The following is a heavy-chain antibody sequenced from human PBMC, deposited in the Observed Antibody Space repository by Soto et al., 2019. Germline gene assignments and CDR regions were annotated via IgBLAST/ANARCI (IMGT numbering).Heavy chain of an antibody. Sequence: EVQLVESGGGLVQPGGSLRLSCAASGFTFSSYSMNWVRRAPGKGLEWVSYISSSSSTIYYADSVKGRFTISRDNAKNSLYLQMNSLRAEDTAMYYCAIPRYNWNDGSDYWGQGTLVTVSS. J-gene: IGHJ4*02. CDR1: GFTFSSYS. CDR2: ISSSSSTI. D-gene: IGHD1-1*01. V-gene: IGHV3-48*01. CDR3: AIPRYNWNDGSDY.